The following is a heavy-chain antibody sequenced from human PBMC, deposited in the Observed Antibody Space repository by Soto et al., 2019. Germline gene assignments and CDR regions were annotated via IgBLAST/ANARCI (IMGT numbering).Heavy chain of an antibody. CDR1: GFTFSSYS. CDR2: ISSSSSYI. D-gene: IGHD6-13*01. Sequence: EVQLVESGGGLVKPGGSLRLSCAASGFTFSSYSMNWVRQAPGKGLEWVSSISSSSSYIYYADSVKGRFTISRDNAKNSLYLHMNSLRAEDTAVYYCARDLQQPQASGGYWGQGTLVTVSS. V-gene: IGHV3-21*01. J-gene: IGHJ4*02. CDR3: ARDLQQPQASGGY.